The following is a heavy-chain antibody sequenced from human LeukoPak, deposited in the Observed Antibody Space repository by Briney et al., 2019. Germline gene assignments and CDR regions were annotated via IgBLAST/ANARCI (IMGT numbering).Heavy chain of an antibody. Sequence: GRSLRLSCAASGFTFSTYWMSWVRQAPGKGLECVANMNQDGSEKYYVDSVKGRFTISRDNAKNSLYLQMNSLRAEDTAVYYCARYCSGGSCFDYWGQGTLVTVSS. J-gene: IGHJ4*02. D-gene: IGHD2-15*01. CDR1: GFTFSTYW. V-gene: IGHV3-7*04. CDR2: MNQDGSEK. CDR3: ARYCSGGSCFDY.